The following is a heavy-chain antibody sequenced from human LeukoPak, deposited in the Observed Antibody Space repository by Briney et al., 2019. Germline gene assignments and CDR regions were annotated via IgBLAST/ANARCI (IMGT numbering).Heavy chain of an antibody. CDR2: SSWDEDR. D-gene: IGHD3-22*01. CDR3: AHRKNYYDSSVFDN. J-gene: IGHJ4*02. CDR1: GLARHTRGGG. V-gene: IGHV2-5*02. Sequence: SGPTLSHPTPTLALTCTFSGLARHTRGGGVGWIRQPPGRALEWLTLSSWDEDRPYSPSLKSRLPITNDTSKNQVVLTMTNMDPADTATYFCAHRKNYYDSSVFDNWGQGTLVTVSS.